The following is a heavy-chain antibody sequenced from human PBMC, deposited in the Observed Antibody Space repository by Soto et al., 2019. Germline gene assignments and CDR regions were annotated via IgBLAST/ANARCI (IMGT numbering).Heavy chain of an antibody. CDR2: INHSGST. V-gene: IGHV4-34*01. CDR3: ARGRELGGDTDTHWYFDL. J-gene: IGHJ2*01. D-gene: IGHD2-21*01. Sequence: SETLSLTCAVYGGSFSGYYWSWIRQPPGKGLEWIGEINHSGSTNYNPSLKSRVTISVDTSKNQFSLKLSSVTAADTAVYYCARGRELGGDTDTHWYFDLWGRGTLVTVSS. CDR1: GGSFSGYY.